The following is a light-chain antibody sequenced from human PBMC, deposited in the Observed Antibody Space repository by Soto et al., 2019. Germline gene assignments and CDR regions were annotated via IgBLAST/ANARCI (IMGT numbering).Light chain of an antibody. V-gene: IGKV3-11*01. CDR2: DAS. CDR3: QQRSNWPLT. CDR1: QSISSY. J-gene: IGKJ3*01. Sequence: DIVLTQSPATLSLSPGERATLSCRVSQSISSYLVWFQQKPGQAPRLLIYDASTRATGIPARCSGSGSGTDFTLTISSLGPEDFAVYYCQQRSNWPLTFGPGTKVDIK.